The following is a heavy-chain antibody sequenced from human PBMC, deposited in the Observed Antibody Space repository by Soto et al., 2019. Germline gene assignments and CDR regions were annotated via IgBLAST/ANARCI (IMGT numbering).Heavy chain of an antibody. CDR1: GFTFSSYS. CDR2: ISSSSSYI. J-gene: IGHJ4*02. Sequence: GGSLRLSCAASGFTFSSYSMNWVRQAPGKGLEWVSSISSSSSYIYYADSVKGRFTISRDNAKNSLYLQMNSLRAEDTAVYYCARVGMATIANFDYWGQGTLVTVSS. CDR3: ARVGMATIANFDY. D-gene: IGHD5-12*01. V-gene: IGHV3-21*01.